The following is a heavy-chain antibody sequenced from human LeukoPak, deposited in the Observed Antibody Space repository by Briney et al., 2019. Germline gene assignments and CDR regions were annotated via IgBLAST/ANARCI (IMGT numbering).Heavy chain of an antibody. CDR1: GGSISGYD. Sequence: SETLSLTCTVSGGSISGYDWSWIRQPPGKGLEWIGYIYYSGSTNYNPSLKSRVTISVDTSKNQFPLKLSSVTAADTAVYYFARLDTGYSYGKFDYWGQGTLVTVSS. V-gene: IGHV4-59*08. D-gene: IGHD5-18*01. CDR3: ARLDTGYSYGKFDY. CDR2: IYYSGST. J-gene: IGHJ4*02.